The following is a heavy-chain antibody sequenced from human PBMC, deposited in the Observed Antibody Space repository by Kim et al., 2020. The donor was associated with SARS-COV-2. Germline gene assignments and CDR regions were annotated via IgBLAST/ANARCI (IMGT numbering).Heavy chain of an antibody. J-gene: IGHJ4*02. V-gene: IGHV3-30*04. D-gene: IGHD4-17*01. CDR1: GFTFSGYT. CDR2: VSFDGSNK. CDR3: AGDRVIGLRPNPGCFDY. Sequence: GGSLRLSCAASGFTFSGYTMHWVRQAPGKGLEWVAVVSFDGSNKYYADAVKGRFTIARDNSKNTLYLQMNSLRAEDTAVYYCAGDRVIGLRPNPGCFDYWGQGTMVTVS.